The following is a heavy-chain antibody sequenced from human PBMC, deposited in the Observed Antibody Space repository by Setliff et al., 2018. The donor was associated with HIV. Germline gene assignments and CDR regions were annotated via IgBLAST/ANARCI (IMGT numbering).Heavy chain of an antibody. CDR1: GGSINNHY. Sequence: SETLSLTCTVSGGSINNHYWSWIRQPPGKGLEWIGEINHSESTNYNPSLKSRVTISVDTSKNQFSLKLSSVTAADTAVYYCARGLNYYDSSGYYPVFDYWGQGTLVTVSS. CDR3: ARGLNYYDSSGYYPVFDY. V-gene: IGHV4-34*01. J-gene: IGHJ4*02. CDR2: INHSEST. D-gene: IGHD3-22*01.